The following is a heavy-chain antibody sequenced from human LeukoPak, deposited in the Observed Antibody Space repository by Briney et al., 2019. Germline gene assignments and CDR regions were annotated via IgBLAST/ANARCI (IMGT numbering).Heavy chain of an antibody. Sequence: GGSLRLSCAASGFTFSSYSMNWVRQAPGKGLEWVSYISSSGSTIYYANSVKGRFTISRDNAKNSLYLQMNSLRAEDTAVYYCVELGITMIGGVWGKGTTVTISS. V-gene: IGHV3-48*04. J-gene: IGHJ6*04. D-gene: IGHD3-10*02. CDR2: ISSSGSTI. CDR3: VELGITMIGGV. CDR1: GFTFSSYS.